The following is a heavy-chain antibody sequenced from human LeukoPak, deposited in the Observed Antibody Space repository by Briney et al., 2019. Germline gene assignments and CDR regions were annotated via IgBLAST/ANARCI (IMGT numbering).Heavy chain of an antibody. CDR2: IYYSGST. CDR3: ARRGYYDSSGYYYVFDY. V-gene: IGHV4-59*08. Sequence: SETLSLTCTVSGGSISSYYWSWTRQPPGKGLEWIGYIYYSGSTNYNPSLKSRVTISVDTSKNQFSLKLSSVTAADTAVYYCARRGYYDSSGYYYVFDYWGQGTLVTVSS. D-gene: IGHD3-22*01. J-gene: IGHJ4*02. CDR1: GGSISSYY.